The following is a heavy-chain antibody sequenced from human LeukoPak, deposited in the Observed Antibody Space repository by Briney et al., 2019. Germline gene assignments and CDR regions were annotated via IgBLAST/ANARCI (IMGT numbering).Heavy chain of an antibody. J-gene: IGHJ4*02. CDR3: ARVHDSSGYSDY. D-gene: IGHD3-22*01. V-gene: IGHV4-59*08. CDR2: IYYSGST. CDR1: GGSISSYY. Sequence: PSETLSLTCTVSGGSISSYYWSWIRQPPGKGLEWIGYIYYSGSTNYNPSLKSRVTISVDTSKNQFSLKLSSVTAADTAVYYCARVHDSSGYSDYWGQGTLVTVSS.